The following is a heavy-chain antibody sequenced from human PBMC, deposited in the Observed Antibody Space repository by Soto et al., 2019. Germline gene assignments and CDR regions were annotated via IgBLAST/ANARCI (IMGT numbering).Heavy chain of an antibody. CDR1: GFTFSSYA. D-gene: IGHD6-19*01. CDR3: AKGKGYSTGWYEDY. CDR2: ISGSGGST. V-gene: IGHV3-23*01. Sequence: EVQLLESGGGLVQPGGSLRLSCAASGFTFSSYAMSWVRQAPGKGLEWVSAISGSGGSTYYADSVKGRFTISRDNSKNTLYLQKKRQRGEDKAVYYCAKGKGYSTGWYEDYLGQGTLVTISS. J-gene: IGHJ4*02.